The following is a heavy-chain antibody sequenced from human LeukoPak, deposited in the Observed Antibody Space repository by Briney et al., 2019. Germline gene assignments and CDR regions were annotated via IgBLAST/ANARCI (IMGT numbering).Heavy chain of an antibody. CDR3: ARRFFYGDYDTYYFDY. D-gene: IGHD4-17*01. V-gene: IGHV4-39*01. J-gene: IGHJ4*02. Sequence: SETLSLTCTVSDGSISSPDHYWGWIRQPPGKGLEWIGIIYYTGSTYYNLSLKSRVIISVDTSKSQFSLKVKSMTAADTAVYYCARRFFYGDYDTYYFDYWGRGILVTVSS. CDR1: DGSISSPDHY. CDR2: IYYTGST.